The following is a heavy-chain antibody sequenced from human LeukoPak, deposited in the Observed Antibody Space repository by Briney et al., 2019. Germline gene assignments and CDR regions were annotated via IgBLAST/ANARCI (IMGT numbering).Heavy chain of an antibody. Sequence: PGGPLRLSCAASGFTFSSYSMNWVRPAPGKGLEWVSYISSSSSTIYYADSVKGRFTISRDNAKNSLYLQMNSLRAEDTDVYYCEFWAEGAFDIWGQGTMVSVSS. V-gene: IGHV3-48*01. CDR1: GFTFSSYS. CDR2: ISSSSSTI. D-gene: IGHD3-16*01. CDR3: EFWAEGAFDI. J-gene: IGHJ3*02.